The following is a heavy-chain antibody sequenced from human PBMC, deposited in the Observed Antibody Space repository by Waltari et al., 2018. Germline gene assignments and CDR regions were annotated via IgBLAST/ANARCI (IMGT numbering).Heavy chain of an antibody. D-gene: IGHD5-12*01. CDR2: INPNSGGT. V-gene: IGHV1-2*06. J-gene: IGHJ4*02. CDR1: GYTFTGYY. Sequence: QVQLVQSGAEVKKPGASVKVSCKASGYTFTGYYMHWVRQAPGQGLEWMGRINPNSGGTNYAQKFQGRVTMTRDTSISTAYMELSRLRSDDTAVYYCARVEYSGYARSPFDYWGQGTLVTVSS. CDR3: ARVEYSGYARSPFDY.